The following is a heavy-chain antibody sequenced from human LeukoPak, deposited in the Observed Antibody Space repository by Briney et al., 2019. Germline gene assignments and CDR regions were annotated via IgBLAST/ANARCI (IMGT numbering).Heavy chain of an antibody. V-gene: IGHV1-69*01. CDR3: ARALAAAGTAGSLDY. CDR1: GGTFSSYA. J-gene: IGHJ4*02. Sequence: SVKVSCKAFGGTFSSYAISWVRQAPGQGLEWMGGIIPIFGTANYAQKFQGRVTITADESTSTAYMELSSLRSEDTAVYYCARALAAAGTAGSLDYWGQGALVTVSS. D-gene: IGHD6-13*01. CDR2: IIPIFGTA.